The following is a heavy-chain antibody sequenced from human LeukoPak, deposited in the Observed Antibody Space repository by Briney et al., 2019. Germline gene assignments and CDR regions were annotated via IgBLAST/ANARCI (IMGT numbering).Heavy chain of an antibody. CDR2: IIPILGIA. CDR3: ARVFQYYYDRSGSPELVSHFDY. J-gene: IGHJ4*02. D-gene: IGHD3-22*01. CDR1: GGTFSSYA. V-gene: IGHV1-69*04. Sequence: ASVKVSCKASGGTFSSYAISWVRQAPGQGLEWMGRIIPILGIANYAQKFQGRVTITADKSTSTAYMELSSLRSEDTAVYYCARVFQYYYDRSGSPELVSHFDYWGQGTLVTVSS.